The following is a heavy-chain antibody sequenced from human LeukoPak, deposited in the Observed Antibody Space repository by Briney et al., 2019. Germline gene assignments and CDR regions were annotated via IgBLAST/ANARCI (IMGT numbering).Heavy chain of an antibody. J-gene: IGHJ5*02. Sequence: GASVKVSCKASGYTFTGYYMHWVRQAPGQGLEWMGWINPNSGGTNYAQKFQGRVTMTRGTSISTAYMELSRLRSDDTAVYYCARDLGFSEYQLLSYWFDPWGQGTLVAVSS. CDR3: ARDLGFSEYQLLSYWFDP. V-gene: IGHV1-2*02. CDR1: GYTFTGYY. D-gene: IGHD2-2*01. CDR2: INPNSGGT.